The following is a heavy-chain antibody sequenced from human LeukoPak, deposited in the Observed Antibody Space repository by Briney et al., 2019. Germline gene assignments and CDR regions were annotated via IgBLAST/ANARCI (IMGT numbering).Heavy chain of an antibody. CDR1: GFTFSSYG. CDR2: IWHDGSNK. Sequence: GGSLRLSCAASGFTFSSYGMHWVRQAPGKGLEWVAVIWHDGSNKYYADSVKGRFTTSRDNSKTTLYLQMNSLRAEDTAVYYCASTSGWYEPIDYWGQGTLVTVSS. D-gene: IGHD6-19*01. J-gene: IGHJ4*02. V-gene: IGHV3-33*01. CDR3: ASTSGWYEPIDY.